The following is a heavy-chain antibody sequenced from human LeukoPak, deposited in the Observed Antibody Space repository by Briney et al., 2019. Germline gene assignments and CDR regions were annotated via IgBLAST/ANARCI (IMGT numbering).Heavy chain of an antibody. Sequence: GRCLRLSCAASGFTFSSYSMHWVRQAPGKGLEWVAVISYDGSNKYYAGSVKGRFTISRDNSKNTLYLQMNSLRAEDTAVYNCARDSGWHSDYWGQGTLVTVSS. CDR1: GFTFSSYS. D-gene: IGHD6-19*01. CDR3: ARDSGWHSDY. J-gene: IGHJ4*02. V-gene: IGHV3-30-3*01. CDR2: ISYDGSNK.